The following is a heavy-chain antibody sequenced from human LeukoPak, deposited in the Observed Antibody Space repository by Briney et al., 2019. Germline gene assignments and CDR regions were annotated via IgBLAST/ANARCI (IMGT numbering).Heavy chain of an antibody. CDR2: IYYSGST. D-gene: IGHD3-22*01. Sequence: PSETLSLTCTVSGGSISSYYWSWIRQPPGKGLEWIGYIYYSGSTNYNPSLKSRVTISVDTSKNQFSLKLSSVTAADTAVYYCARGGRYYDSSGYYYVYYYYYMDVWGKGATVTVSS. CDR3: ARGGRYYDSSGYYYVYYYYYMDV. V-gene: IGHV4-59*01. CDR1: GGSISSYY. J-gene: IGHJ6*03.